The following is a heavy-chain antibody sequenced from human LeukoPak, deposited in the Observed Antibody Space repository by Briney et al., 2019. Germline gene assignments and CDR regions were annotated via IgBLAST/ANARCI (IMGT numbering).Heavy chain of an antibody. D-gene: IGHD2-15*01. CDR2: IIPILGIA. V-gene: IGHV1-69*04. J-gene: IGHJ4*02. CDR1: GGTFSSYA. Sequence: SAKVSCKASGGTFSSYAISWVRQAPGQGLEWMGRIIPILGIANYAQKFQGRVTITADKSTSTAYMELSSLRSEDTAVYYCATRYCSGGSCYSEVDYWGQGTLVTVSS. CDR3: ATRYCSGGSCYSEVDY.